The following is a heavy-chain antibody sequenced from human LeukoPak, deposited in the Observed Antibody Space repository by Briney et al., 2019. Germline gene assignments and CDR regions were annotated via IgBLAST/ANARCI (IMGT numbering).Heavy chain of an antibody. CDR2: IIPIFGTA. CDR3: ARGRYLSSSSNFFW. J-gene: IGHJ4*02. CDR1: GGTFSSYA. V-gene: IGHV1-69*13. Sequence: SVKVSCKASGGTFSSYAICWVRQAPGQGLEWMGGIIPIFGTANYAQKFQGRVTITADESTSTAYMELSSLRSEDTAVYYCARGRYLSSSSNFFWWGQGTLVTVSS. D-gene: IGHD6-6*01.